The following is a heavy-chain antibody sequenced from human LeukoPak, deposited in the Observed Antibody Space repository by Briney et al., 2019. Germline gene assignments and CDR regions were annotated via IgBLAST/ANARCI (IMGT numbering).Heavy chain of an antibody. D-gene: IGHD3-22*01. Sequence: SETLSLTCTVSGGSISSGSYYWSWIRQPAGKGLEWIGRIYTSGSTNYNPSLKSRVTISVDKSKNQFSLKLSSVTAADTAVYYCAREVYDSSGNAFDIWGQGTMVTVSS. CDR1: GGSISSGSYY. CDR3: AREVYDSSGNAFDI. J-gene: IGHJ3*02. V-gene: IGHV4-61*02. CDR2: IYTSGST.